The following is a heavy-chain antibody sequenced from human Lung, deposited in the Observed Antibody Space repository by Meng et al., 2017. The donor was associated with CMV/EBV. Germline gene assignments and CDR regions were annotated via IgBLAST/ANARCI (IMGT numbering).Heavy chain of an antibody. D-gene: IGHD1-1*01. Sequence: GGSLRLSCAASGFTFSSFGMPWVRQAPGKGLEWVGNIREDESEIQYVGSVKGRFTITRDNAKNSLFLQMNSLRAEDTAVYYCARSMLEVNRYYDVMDVWGEGXPVTVSS. J-gene: IGHJ6*04. V-gene: IGHV3-7*01. CDR1: GFTFSSFG. CDR3: ARSMLEVNRYYDVMDV. CDR2: IREDESEI.